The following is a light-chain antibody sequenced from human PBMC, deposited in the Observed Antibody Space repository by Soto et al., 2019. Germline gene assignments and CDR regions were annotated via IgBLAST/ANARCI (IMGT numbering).Light chain of an antibody. CDR3: QKYKSAPSLT. CDR1: QGISNF. J-gene: IGKJ4*01. V-gene: IGKV1-27*01. Sequence: DIQMTQSPSSLSASVGDRVTITCRASQGISNFLAWYQHKPGKVPKLLIYAASTLQSGVPSRFSGSGSGTDFTLTINSLQPEDVATYYWQKYKSAPSLTFGGGTKVEIK. CDR2: AAS.